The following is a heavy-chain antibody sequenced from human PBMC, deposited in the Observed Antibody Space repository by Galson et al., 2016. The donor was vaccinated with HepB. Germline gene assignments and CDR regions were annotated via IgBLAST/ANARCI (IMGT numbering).Heavy chain of an antibody. Sequence: SLRLSCAASGFTFTNYGMQWVRQAPGKGLEWVALIWYDGRNKNYADSVKGRFTISRDNSKKTMYLQMNSLRAEDTAVYNCAREMSVISHRFDFWGQRTLVTVSS. CDR3: AREMSVISHRFDF. CDR2: IWYDGRNK. D-gene: IGHD2-21*01. J-gene: IGHJ4*02. V-gene: IGHV3-33*01. CDR1: GFTFTNYG.